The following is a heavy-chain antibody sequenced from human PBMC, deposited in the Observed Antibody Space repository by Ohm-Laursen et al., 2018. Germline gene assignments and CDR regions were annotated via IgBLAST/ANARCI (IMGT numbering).Heavy chain of an antibody. CDR1: GFIFSTYS. Sequence: SLRLSCAASGFIFSTYSMNWVRQAPGKGLAWVSHVSGSGYTKYYGDSVKGRFTISRDNAENSLYLQMNSLRADDTAVYYCAREQFDYNVPLPRGGMDVWGQGTTVTVSS. D-gene: IGHD4/OR15-4a*01. CDR3: AREQFDYNVPLPRGGMDV. CDR2: VSGSGYTK. V-gene: IGHV3-48*01. J-gene: IGHJ6*02.